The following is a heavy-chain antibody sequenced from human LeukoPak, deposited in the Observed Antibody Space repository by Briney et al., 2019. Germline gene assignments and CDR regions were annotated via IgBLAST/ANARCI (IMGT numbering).Heavy chain of an antibody. D-gene: IGHD3-22*01. J-gene: IGHJ4*02. CDR2: LSGSGGNT. Sequence: GGSLRLSCAASGFTFSSYAMSWVRQAPGKGLEWVSTLSGSGGNTYYADSVKGRVTISRDNSKNTLYLQMDSLRAEDTAVYHCAKGSYYYDSADYFDYWGQGTLVTVSS. V-gene: IGHV3-23*01. CDR1: GFTFSSYA. CDR3: AKGSYYYDSADYFDY.